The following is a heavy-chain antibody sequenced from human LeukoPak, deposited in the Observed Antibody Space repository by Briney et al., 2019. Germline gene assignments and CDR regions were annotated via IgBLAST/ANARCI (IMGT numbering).Heavy chain of an antibody. CDR3: ARDTYVDY. D-gene: IGHD2-2*01. J-gene: IGHJ4*02. CDR2: IKQDGSEK. Sequence: GGSLRLSCTASGFTLSSYWMSWVRQAPGKGLEWVANIKQDGSEKYYVDSVKGRFTISRDNAENSLYLQMNSLRAEDTAVYYCARDTYVDYWGQGTLVTVSS. V-gene: IGHV3-7*01. CDR1: GFTLSSYW.